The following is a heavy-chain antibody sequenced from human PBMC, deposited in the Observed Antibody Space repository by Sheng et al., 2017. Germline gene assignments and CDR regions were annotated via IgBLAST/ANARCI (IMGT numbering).Heavy chain of an antibody. CDR3: AKDAGTWHGDC. CDR2: ISYDGTKQ. CDR1: GFTFSKYA. V-gene: IGHV3-30*01. Sequence: QVQLVESGGGVVQPGMSLRLSCAASGFTFSKYAMHWVRQAPGRGLEWVTMISYDGTKQFYADSVKGRFTVSRDNSKNILYLQMNSLRVEDTSVYYCAKDAGTWHGDCWGQGTLVTVSS. J-gene: IGHJ4*02. D-gene: IGHD2-15*01.